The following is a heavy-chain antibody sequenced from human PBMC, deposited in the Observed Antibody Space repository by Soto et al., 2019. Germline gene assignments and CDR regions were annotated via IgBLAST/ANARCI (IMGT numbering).Heavy chain of an antibody. D-gene: IGHD3-3*01. CDR1: GGSVSSGSYY. V-gene: IGHV4-61*01. CDR3: ARDQNYDFWSGYYGYGMDV. Sequence: SETLSLTCTVSGGSVSSGSYYWSWIRQPPGKGLEWIGYIYYSGSTNYNPSLKSRVTISVDTSKNQFSLKLSSVTAADTAVYYCARDQNYDFWSGYYGYGMDVWGQGTTVTVS. J-gene: IGHJ6*02. CDR2: IYYSGST.